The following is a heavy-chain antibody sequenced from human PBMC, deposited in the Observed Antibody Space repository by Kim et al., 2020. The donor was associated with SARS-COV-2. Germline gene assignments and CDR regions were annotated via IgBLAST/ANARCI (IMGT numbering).Heavy chain of an antibody. Sequence: ASVKVSCKASGYTFTGYYMHWVRQAPGQGLEWMGWINPNSGGTNYAQKFQGRVTMTRDTSISTAYMELSRLRSDDTAVYYCARVIVPARWEGDAFDIWGQGTMVTVSS. CDR3: ARVIVPARWEGDAFDI. D-gene: IGHD2-2*01. CDR2: INPNSGGT. J-gene: IGHJ3*02. CDR1: GYTFTGYY. V-gene: IGHV1-2*02.